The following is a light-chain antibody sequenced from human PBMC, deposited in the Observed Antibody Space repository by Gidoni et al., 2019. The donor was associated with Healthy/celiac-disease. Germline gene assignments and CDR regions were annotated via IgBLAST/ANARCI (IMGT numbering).Light chain of an antibody. CDR2: DAS. CDR1: KSVSSY. V-gene: IGKV3-11*01. CDR3: QQRSNWGGP. J-gene: IGKJ3*01. Sequence: EIVLTQSPATLSLSPGERATLSCRASKSVSSYLAWYQQKPGQAPRLLIYDASNRATGIPARFSGSGSGTDFTLTISSLEPEDFAVYYCQQRSNWGGPFGPGTKVDIK.